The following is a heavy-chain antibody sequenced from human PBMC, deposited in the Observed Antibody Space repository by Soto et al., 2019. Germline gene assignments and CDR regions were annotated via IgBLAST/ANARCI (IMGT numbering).Heavy chain of an antibody. CDR2: IYHSGST. J-gene: IGHJ4*02. CDR1: GDSITSDKW. D-gene: IGHD6-13*01. CDR3: ARGETQQQRDY. V-gene: IGHV4-4*02. Sequence: QVQLQESGPGLVKPSGTLSLTCAVSGDSITSDKWWSWIRQPPGKGLQWIGEIYHSGSTKYNPSLKSRVIISVDMSKNQFSLKLRSVTAADTAVYYCARGETQQQRDYWGQGTLVTVSS.